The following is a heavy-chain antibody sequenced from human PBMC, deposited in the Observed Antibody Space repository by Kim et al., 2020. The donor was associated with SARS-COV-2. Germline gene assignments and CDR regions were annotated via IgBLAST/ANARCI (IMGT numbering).Heavy chain of an antibody. D-gene: IGHD2-2*01. J-gene: IGHJ4*02. Sequence: GGSLRLSCAASGFTFDTYAMSWVRQAPGKGLEWVSTISGSGSNPFYADSVKGRFTISRDNSKNTLFLQMNSLRAEDTAVYYCAKDFVYSTSSCNFIFDYWGQGTLVTVSS. CDR1: GFTFDTYA. V-gene: IGHV3-23*01. CDR2: ISGSGSNP. CDR3: AKDFVYSTSSCNFIFDY.